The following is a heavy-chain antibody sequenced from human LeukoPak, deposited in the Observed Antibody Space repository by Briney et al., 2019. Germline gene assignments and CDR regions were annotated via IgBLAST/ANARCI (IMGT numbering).Heavy chain of an antibody. CDR2: IKQDGSEK. CDR3: AKVGYSYGLTY. Sequence: PGGSLRLSCAASGFTFSSYWMSWVRQAPGKGLEWVANIKQDGSEKYYVDSVKGRFTISRDNSKNTLYLQMNSLRAEDTAVYYCAKVGYSYGLTYWGQGTLVTVSS. J-gene: IGHJ4*02. CDR1: GFTFSSYW. D-gene: IGHD5-18*01. V-gene: IGHV3-7*01.